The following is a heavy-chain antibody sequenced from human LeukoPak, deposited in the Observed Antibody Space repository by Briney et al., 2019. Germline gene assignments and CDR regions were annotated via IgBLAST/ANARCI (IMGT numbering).Heavy chain of an antibody. CDR3: AKSKYSSSWFDY. Sequence: GGSLRLSCAASGFTFSSYAMSWVRQAPGKGLEWVSGISGSDISTYYADSAKGRFTISRDNSKNTLYLQMNSLRAEDTAVYYCAKSKYSSSWFDYWGQGTLVTVSS. D-gene: IGHD6-13*01. CDR2: ISGSDIST. J-gene: IGHJ4*02. CDR1: GFTFSSYA. V-gene: IGHV3-23*01.